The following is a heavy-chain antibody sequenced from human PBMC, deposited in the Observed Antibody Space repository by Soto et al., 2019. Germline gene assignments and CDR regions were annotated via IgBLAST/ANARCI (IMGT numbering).Heavy chain of an antibody. V-gene: IGHV3-33*01. CDR2: IWYDGSNK. J-gene: IGHJ6*02. D-gene: IGHD3-10*01. Sequence: PXESLELSCAASGFTFSSYGMHWVRQAPGKGLEWVAVIWYDGSNKYYADSVKGRFTISRDNSKNTLYLQMNSLRAEDTAVYYCARGLGELLSWYYYYGMDVWGQGTTVTVSS. CDR1: GFTFSSYG. CDR3: ARGLGELLSWYYYYGMDV.